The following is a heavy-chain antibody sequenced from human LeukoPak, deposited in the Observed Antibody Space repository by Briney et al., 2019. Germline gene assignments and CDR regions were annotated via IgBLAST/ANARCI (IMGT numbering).Heavy chain of an antibody. D-gene: IGHD6-19*01. V-gene: IGHV4-59*01. Sequence: SETLSLTCTVSGGSISSYYWSWIRQPPGKGLEWIGYIYYSGSTNYNPSLKSRVTISVDTSKNQFSLKLSSVTAADTAVYYCARDEGLWLVPTYYYYMDVWGKGTTVTVSS. CDR1: GGSISSYY. CDR3: ARDEGLWLVPTYYYYMDV. J-gene: IGHJ6*03. CDR2: IYYSGST.